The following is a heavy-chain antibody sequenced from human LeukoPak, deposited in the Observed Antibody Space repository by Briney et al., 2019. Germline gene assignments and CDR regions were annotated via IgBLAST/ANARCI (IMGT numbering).Heavy chain of an antibody. D-gene: IGHD6-13*01. CDR3: AKLAAAGTAHYYFDY. J-gene: IGHJ4*02. CDR2: INPSDGST. CDR1: GYTFTSYH. Sequence: ASVKVSCKASGYTFTSYHMHWVRQAPGQGLEIMGIINPSDGSTTYAQKFQGRVTMTRDTSTSTVYMELSSLRSEDTAVYYCAKLAAAGTAHYYFDYWGQGTLVTVSS. V-gene: IGHV1-46*01.